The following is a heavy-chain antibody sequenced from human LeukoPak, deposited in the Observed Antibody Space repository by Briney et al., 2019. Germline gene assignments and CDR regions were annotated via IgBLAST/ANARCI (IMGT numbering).Heavy chain of an antibody. CDR3: ARDSAAGIIDY. Sequence: PGGSLRLSCAASGFTFSSYSMNWVRQAPGKGLEWVSSISSRSSYIYYADSVKGRFTISRDNAKNSLYLQMNSLRAEDTAVYYCARDSAAGIIDYWGQGTLVTVSS. D-gene: IGHD6-13*01. CDR1: GFTFSSYS. J-gene: IGHJ4*02. V-gene: IGHV3-21*01. CDR2: ISSRSSYI.